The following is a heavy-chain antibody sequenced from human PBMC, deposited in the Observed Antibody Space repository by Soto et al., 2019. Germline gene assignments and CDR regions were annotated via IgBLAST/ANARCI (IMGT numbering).Heavy chain of an antibody. D-gene: IGHD3-10*01. CDR3: ARDSYGSGSYYWFDP. CDR1: GGTFSSYT. J-gene: IGHJ5*02. Sequence: SVKVSCKASGGTFSSYTISWVRQAPRQGLEWMGRIIPILGIANYAQKFQGRVTITADKSTSTAYMELSSLRSEDTAVYYCARDSYGSGSYYWFDPWGQGTLVTVSS. V-gene: IGHV1-69*04. CDR2: IIPILGIA.